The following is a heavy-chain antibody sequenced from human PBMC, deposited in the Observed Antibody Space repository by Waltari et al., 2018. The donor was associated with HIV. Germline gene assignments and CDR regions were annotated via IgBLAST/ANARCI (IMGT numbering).Heavy chain of an antibody. D-gene: IGHD3-16*01. V-gene: IGHV3-21*01. Sequence: EVHLLESGGGLVKPGGSLRLTCEVSGFTFSNFSINWVRQAPGKGLGGVSFISSSHHQMSFAGSVKGRFTIFRDNAKKSLYLQMNSLRDEDTAVYYCVRGAGRDLLLFGGDFWGQGTLVTVSS. CDR3: VRGAGRDLLLFGGDF. J-gene: IGHJ4*02. CDR1: GFTFSNFS. CDR2: ISSSHHQM.